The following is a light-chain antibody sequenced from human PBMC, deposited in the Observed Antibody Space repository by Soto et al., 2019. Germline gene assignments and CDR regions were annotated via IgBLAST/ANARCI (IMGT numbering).Light chain of an antibody. J-gene: IGLJ3*02. V-gene: IGLV2-8*01. CDR2: EVS. Sequence: QSALTQPPSASGSPGQSVTISCTGTSSDVGGYSYVSWYQQHPGKAPKLIIYEVSRRPSGVPDRFSGSKSGNTASLTVSGLQAEDEADYYCSSYAGRNWVFGGGTQLTVL. CDR3: SSYAGRNWV. CDR1: SSDVGGYSY.